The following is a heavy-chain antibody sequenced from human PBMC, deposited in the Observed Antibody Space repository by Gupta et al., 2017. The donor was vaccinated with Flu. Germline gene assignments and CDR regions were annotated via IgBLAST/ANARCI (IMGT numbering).Heavy chain of an antibody. Sequence: QLQLQESGPGLVKPSETLSLTCTVSGGSISSSSYYWGWIRQPPGKGLEWIGSIYYSGSTYYNPSLKSRVTISVDTSKNQFSLKLSSVTAADTAVYYCARLRNSGSYYVLGGYYFDYWGQGTLVTVSS. CDR1: GGSISSSSYY. D-gene: IGHD1-26*01. CDR3: ARLRNSGSYYVLGGYYFDY. J-gene: IGHJ4*02. V-gene: IGHV4-39*01. CDR2: IYYSGST.